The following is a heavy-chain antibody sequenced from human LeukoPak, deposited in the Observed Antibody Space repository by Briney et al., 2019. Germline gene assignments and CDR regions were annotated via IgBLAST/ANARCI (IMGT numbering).Heavy chain of an antibody. D-gene: IGHD5-12*01. CDR3: ARDGAGYSGYERYNWFHP. V-gene: IGHV3-23*01. J-gene: IGHJ5*02. CDR1: GVTISSYG. CDR2: FGGGGGST. Sequence: GGTLRLSCAASGVTISSYGMSWVRQAPGKGLEWVSSFGGGGGSTYYADSVKGRFIISRENSKKTVYMQKKSQRAEDTEEYYCARDGAGYSGYERYNWFHPCGQGTLVTVSS.